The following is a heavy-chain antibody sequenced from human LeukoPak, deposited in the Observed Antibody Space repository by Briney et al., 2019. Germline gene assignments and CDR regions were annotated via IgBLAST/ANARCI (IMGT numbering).Heavy chain of an antibody. V-gene: IGHV2-5*01. J-gene: IGHJ4*02. D-gene: IGHD3-3*01. Sequence: SGPTLVKPTQTLTLTCTFSGFSLSTSGVGVGWIRQPPGKALEWLALIYWNDDKRYSPSLKSRLTITKDTSKNQVVLTMTNMDPVDTATYYCAHSLYDFWSGYYFDYWGQGTLVTVSS. CDR1: GFSLSTSGVG. CDR2: IYWNDDK. CDR3: AHSLYDFWSGYYFDY.